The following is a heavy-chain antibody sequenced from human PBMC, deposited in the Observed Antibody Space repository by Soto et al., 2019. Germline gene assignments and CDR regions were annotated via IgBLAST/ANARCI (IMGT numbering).Heavy chain of an antibody. CDR3: ARAVVVVPAARRVGAFDI. CDR1: GFTFSDYY. V-gene: IGHV3-11*01. D-gene: IGHD2-2*01. J-gene: IGHJ3*02. CDR2: ISSSGSTI. Sequence: TGGSLRLSCAASGFTFSDYYMSWIRQAPGKGLEWVSYISSSGSTIYYADSVKGRFTISRDNAKNSLYLQMNSLRAEDTAVYYCARAVVVVPAARRVGAFDIWGQGTMVTVSS.